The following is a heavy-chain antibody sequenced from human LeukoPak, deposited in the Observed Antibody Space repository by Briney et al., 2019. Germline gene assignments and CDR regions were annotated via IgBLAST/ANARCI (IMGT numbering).Heavy chain of an antibody. CDR2: IIPILGIA. CDR1: GGTFSSYA. Sequence: ASVKVSCKASGGTFSSYAISWVRQAPGQGLEWMGRIIPILGIANYAQKFQGRVTITADKSTSTAYMELSSLRSEDTAVYYCAREYYYDSSGYWDYWGQGTLVTVSS. V-gene: IGHV1-69*04. D-gene: IGHD3-22*01. J-gene: IGHJ4*02. CDR3: AREYYYDSSGYWDY.